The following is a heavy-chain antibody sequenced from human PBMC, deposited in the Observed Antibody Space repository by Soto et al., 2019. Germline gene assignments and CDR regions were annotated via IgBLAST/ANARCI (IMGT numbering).Heavy chain of an antibody. Sequence: PVGSLRLSCAASGFTVSSHAMSWVRQAPGKGLEWVSSISGSGDGTYYGDSVKGRFTISRDSSSSTLYLQMNNLRGEDTAVYFCTKSRRGILMVYGFGGMDVWGQGTTVTVSS. CDR2: ISGSGDGT. CDR3: TKSRRGILMVYGFGGMDV. J-gene: IGHJ6*02. D-gene: IGHD2-8*01. CDR1: GFTVSSHA. V-gene: IGHV3-23*01.